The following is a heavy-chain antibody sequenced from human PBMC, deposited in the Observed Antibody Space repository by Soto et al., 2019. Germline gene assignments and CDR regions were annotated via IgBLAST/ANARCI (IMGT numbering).Heavy chain of an antibody. CDR2: IYYSGST. Sequence: PSETLSLTCTVSGGSISSGDYYWSWIRQPPGKGLEWIGYIYYSGSTYYNPSLKSRVTISVDTSKNQFSLKLSSVTAADTAVYYCARDSRSGYDYESYYYGMDVWGQGTTVTVSS. CDR1: GGSISSGDYY. V-gene: IGHV4-30-4*01. D-gene: IGHD5-12*01. J-gene: IGHJ6*02. CDR3: ARDSRSGYDYESYYYGMDV.